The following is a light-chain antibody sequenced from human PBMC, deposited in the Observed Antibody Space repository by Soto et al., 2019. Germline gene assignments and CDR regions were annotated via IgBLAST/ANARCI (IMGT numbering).Light chain of an antibody. CDR3: QKYSSVPV. J-gene: IGKJ3*01. V-gene: IGKV3-11*01. Sequence: EIVLTQSPATLSLSPGERATLSCRASQSVSSYLAWYQQKPGQAPRLLIYDASNRATGIPARFSGSGSGTDFTLTINGLQPEDVATYSCQKYSSVPVFGPGTKVEIK. CDR2: DAS. CDR1: QSVSSY.